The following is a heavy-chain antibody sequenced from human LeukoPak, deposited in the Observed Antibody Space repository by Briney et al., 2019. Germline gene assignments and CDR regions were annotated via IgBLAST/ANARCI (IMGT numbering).Heavy chain of an antibody. Sequence: SETLSLTCTVSGASISGYFWSWIRQPPGKGLEWIGYISSSGNTNYNPSLKSRVTISVDTSKNRFSLKLSSVTAADTAVYYCARTPKSSGDFWSGYGNWFDPWGQGTLVTVSS. J-gene: IGHJ5*02. CDR1: GASISGYF. V-gene: IGHV4-59*01. CDR2: ISSSGNT. CDR3: ARTPKSSGDFWSGYGNWFDP. D-gene: IGHD3-3*01.